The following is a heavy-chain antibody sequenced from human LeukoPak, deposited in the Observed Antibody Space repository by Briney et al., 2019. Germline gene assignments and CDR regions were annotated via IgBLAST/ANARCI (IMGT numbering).Heavy chain of an antibody. Sequence: GASVKVSCKASGYTFTSYYMHWVRQAPGQGLEWMGRINPNSGGTNYAQKFQGRVTMTRDTSISTAYMELSRLRSDDTAVYYCASDKPRGHGYSTEQWGQGTLVTVSS. J-gene: IGHJ4*02. CDR3: ASDKPRGHGYSTEQ. V-gene: IGHV1-2*06. CDR2: INPNSGGT. CDR1: GYTFTSYY. D-gene: IGHD5-24*01.